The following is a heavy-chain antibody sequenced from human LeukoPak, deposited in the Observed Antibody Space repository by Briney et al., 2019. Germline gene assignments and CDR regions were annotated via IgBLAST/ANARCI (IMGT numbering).Heavy chain of an antibody. CDR1: GYTFTSYH. Sequence: ASVKVSCKASGYTFTSYHMHWVRQAPGQGLEWMGIINPSGGSTSYAQKFQGRVTVTRDISTSTVYMELSSLRSEDTAVYYCARGVHVRKYDSNDNCFDPWGQGTLVTVSS. CDR3: ARGVHVRKYDSNDNCFDP. V-gene: IGHV1-46*01. D-gene: IGHD3-22*01. J-gene: IGHJ5*02. CDR2: INPSGGST.